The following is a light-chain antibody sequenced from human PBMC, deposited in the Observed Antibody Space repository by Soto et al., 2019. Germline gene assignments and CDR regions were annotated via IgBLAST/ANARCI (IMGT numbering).Light chain of an antibody. CDR2: GAS. CDR3: QQYNNWPYT. Sequence: EIVMTQSPATLSVSPGERATLSCRASQSVSSNLAWYQQKPGQAPRLLIYGASTRATGNPARFSGSGSGTEFTLTISSLQSEDFPVYYCQQYNNWPYTFGQGTKLEIK. CDR1: QSVSSN. J-gene: IGKJ2*01. V-gene: IGKV3-15*01.